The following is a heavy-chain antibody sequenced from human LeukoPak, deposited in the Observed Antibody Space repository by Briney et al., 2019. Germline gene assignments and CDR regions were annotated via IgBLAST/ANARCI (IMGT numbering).Heavy chain of an antibody. V-gene: IGHV3-30*02. J-gene: IGHJ4*02. CDR2: IRNDGRNK. Sequence: GGSLRLSYAAPGFTFSSYGMHWVRQAPGKGLEWVAFIRNDGRNKYYADSVKGRFTISRDNSKNTLYLQMNSLRAEDTAIYYCAKGLRKLIVGSTEYYFDYWGQGTLVTVSS. D-gene: IGHD1-26*01. CDR3: AKGLRKLIVGSTEYYFDY. CDR1: GFTFSSYG.